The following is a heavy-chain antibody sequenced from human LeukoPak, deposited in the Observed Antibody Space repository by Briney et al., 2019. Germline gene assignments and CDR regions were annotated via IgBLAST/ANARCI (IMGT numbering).Heavy chain of an antibody. CDR3: ARRLTPTVGDGGYYFDY. CDR1: GGSISSYY. V-gene: IGHV4-59*06. CDR2: IYYSGST. J-gene: IGHJ4*02. D-gene: IGHD3-16*01. Sequence: PSETLSLTCTVSGGSISSYYWSWIRQPPGKGLEWIGYIYYSGSTYYNPSLKSRVTISVDTSKNQFSLKLSSVTAADTAVYYCARRLTPTVGDGGYYFDYWGQGTLVTVSS.